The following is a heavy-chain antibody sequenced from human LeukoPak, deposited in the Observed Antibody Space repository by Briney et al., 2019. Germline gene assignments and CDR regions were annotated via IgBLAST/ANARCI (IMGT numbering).Heavy chain of an antibody. CDR1: GFIFSDHY. J-gene: IGHJ3*02. V-gene: IGHV3-11*05. Sequence: PGGSLRLSCAASGFIFSDHYMSWIRRAPGKGLEWVSYISTSGSYTNYADSVKGRFTISRDNAKNSLYLQMNSLRADDTAMYYCAKEGYSGYYAFDIWGQGTMVTVSS. CDR2: ISTSGSYT. D-gene: IGHD5-12*01. CDR3: AKEGYSGYYAFDI.